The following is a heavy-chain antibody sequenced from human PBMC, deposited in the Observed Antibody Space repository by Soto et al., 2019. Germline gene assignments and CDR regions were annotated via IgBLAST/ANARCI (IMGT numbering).Heavy chain of an antibody. CDR3: SRVAQRTKNLYCSGGSCYPAY. D-gene: IGHD2-15*01. Sequence: QVQLVQSGAEVKKPGASVKVSCKASGYTFTSYGISWVRQAPGQGLEWMGWISAYNGNTNYAQKLQGRVTMTTDTSTSTAYVERRSLRSDDTAVYYCSRVAQRTKNLYCSGGSCYPAYGGQGTLVTVSS. J-gene: IGHJ4*02. V-gene: IGHV1-18*04. CDR1: GYTFTSYG. CDR2: ISAYNGNT.